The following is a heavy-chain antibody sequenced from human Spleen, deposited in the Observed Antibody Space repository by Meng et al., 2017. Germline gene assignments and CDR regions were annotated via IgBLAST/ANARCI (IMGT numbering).Heavy chain of an antibody. D-gene: IGHD3-16*01. CDR3: ARGPKGGGFDY. CDR1: GGFFSGYY. J-gene: IGHJ4*02. CDR2: INHSGST. Sequence: APLEQWGAGLLNPSEPLPLPCAVYGGFFSGYYWSWIRQPPGKGLEWIGEINHSGSTNYNPSLKSRVTISVDTSKNQFSLKLSSVTAADTAVYYCARGPKGGGFDYWGQGTLVTVSS. V-gene: IGHV4-34*02.